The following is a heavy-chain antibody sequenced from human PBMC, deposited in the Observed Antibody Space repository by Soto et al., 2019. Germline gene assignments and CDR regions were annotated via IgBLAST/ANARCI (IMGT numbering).Heavy chain of an antibody. Sequence: QVQLVESGGGVVQPGRSLRLSCAASGFTFSSYAMHWVRQAPGKGLDWVAVISYDGSNKYYADSVKGRFTISRDNSKNTLYLQMNSLRAEDTAVYYCARVGEQLVPYYYYGMDVWGQGTTVTVSS. CDR2: ISYDGSNK. CDR1: GFTFSSYA. V-gene: IGHV3-30-3*01. D-gene: IGHD6-6*01. CDR3: ARVGEQLVPYYYYGMDV. J-gene: IGHJ6*02.